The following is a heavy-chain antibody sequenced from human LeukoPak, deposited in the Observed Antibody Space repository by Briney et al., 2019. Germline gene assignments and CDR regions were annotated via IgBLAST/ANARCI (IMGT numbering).Heavy chain of an antibody. CDR1: GGSISSSSYY. CDR2: IYYSGST. D-gene: IGHD3-22*01. CDR3: ARLATYYYDSSGYPIDAFDI. V-gene: IGHV4-39*01. J-gene: IGHJ3*02. Sequence: PSETLSLTCTVSGGSISSSSYYWGWIRQPPGKGLEWIGSIYYSGSTYYNPSLKSRVTISVDTSKNQFSLKLSSVTAADTAVYYCARLATYYYDSSGYPIDAFDIWGQGTMVTVSS.